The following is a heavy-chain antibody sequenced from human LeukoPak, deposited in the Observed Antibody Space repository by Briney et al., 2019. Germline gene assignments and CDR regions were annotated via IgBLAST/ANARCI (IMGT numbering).Heavy chain of an antibody. Sequence: PGRSLRLSCAASGSTFSSYGMHWVRQAPGKGLEWVAVISYDGSNKYYADSVKGRFTISRDNSKNTLYLQMNSLRAEDTAVYYCAKDLRAYDILTGPRFGMDVWGQGTTVTVSS. J-gene: IGHJ6*02. CDR2: ISYDGSNK. CDR1: GSTFSSYG. D-gene: IGHD3-9*01. V-gene: IGHV3-30*18. CDR3: AKDLRAYDILTGPRFGMDV.